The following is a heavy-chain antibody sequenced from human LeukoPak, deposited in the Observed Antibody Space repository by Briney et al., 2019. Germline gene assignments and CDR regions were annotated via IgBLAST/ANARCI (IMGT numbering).Heavy chain of an antibody. Sequence: TSETLSLTCAVYGGSLSGYYWSWIRQPPGKGLEWIGEINHSGSTNYNPSLKSRVTISVDTSKNQFSLKLSSVTAADTAVYYCARGSSWYGHWGQGTLVTVSS. V-gene: IGHV4-34*01. CDR3: ARGSSWYGH. J-gene: IGHJ5*02. CDR1: GGSLSGYY. CDR2: INHSGST. D-gene: IGHD6-13*01.